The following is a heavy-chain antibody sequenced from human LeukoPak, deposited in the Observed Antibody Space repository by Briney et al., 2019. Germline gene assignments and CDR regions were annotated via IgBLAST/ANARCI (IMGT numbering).Heavy chain of an antibody. CDR1: GFYFANYA. J-gene: IGHJ4*02. V-gene: IGHV4-34*01. D-gene: IGHD2-15*01. CDR2: INHSGST. Sequence: GSLRLSCAASGFYFANYAMSWVRQAPGKGLEWIGEINHSGSTNYNPSLKSRVTISVDTSKNQFSLKLSSVTAADTAVYYCARRLFPRPFVDWGQGTLVTVSS. CDR3: ARRLFPRPFVD.